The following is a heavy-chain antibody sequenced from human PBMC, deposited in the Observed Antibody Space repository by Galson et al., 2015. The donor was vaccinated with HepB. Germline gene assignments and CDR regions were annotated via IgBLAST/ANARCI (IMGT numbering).Heavy chain of an antibody. CDR3: ARDTGYSSPLGAFDI. CDR2: ISAYNGNT. CDR1: GYTFTSCG. D-gene: IGHD6-13*01. V-gene: IGHV1-18*01. Sequence: SVKVSCKASGYTFTSCGISWVRQAPGQGLEWMGWISAYNGNTNYAQKLQGRVTMTTDTSTSTAYMELRSLRSDDTAVYYCARDTGYSSPLGAFDIWGQGTMVTVSS. J-gene: IGHJ3*02.